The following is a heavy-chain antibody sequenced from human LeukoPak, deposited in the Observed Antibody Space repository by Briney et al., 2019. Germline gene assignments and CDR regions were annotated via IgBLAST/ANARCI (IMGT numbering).Heavy chain of an antibody. D-gene: IGHD5-12*01. J-gene: IGHJ4*02. V-gene: IGHV3-74*03. CDR1: GFPFTTYW. CDR3: ARFAAYEYHFDY. CDR2: LSSDGSRS. Sequence: GGSLRLSCVTSGFPFTTYWIHWIRQAPGKGLEWVSRLSSDGSRSTYADSVNGRFIISRDNAKKTVYLQMNSLRVEDTAFYFCARFAAYEYHFDYWGRGALVTVSS.